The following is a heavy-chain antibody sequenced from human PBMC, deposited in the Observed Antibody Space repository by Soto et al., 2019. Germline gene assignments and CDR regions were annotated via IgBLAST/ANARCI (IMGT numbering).Heavy chain of an antibody. CDR1: GGGTLSNDA. D-gene: IGHD2-21*02. J-gene: IGHJ4*02. V-gene: IGHV1-69*01. CDR3: AREVVTETTWGSFDS. Sequence: QVHLVQSGADGRKYGSSVRVSCTASGGGTLSNDAISWVRQAPGQGLEWLGRISPFFGTTDYSQSFQGRLTITADASTGTGYMDLRSLKSDDTAVYYCAREVVTETTWGSFDSWGQGTLVTVS. CDR2: ISPFFGTT.